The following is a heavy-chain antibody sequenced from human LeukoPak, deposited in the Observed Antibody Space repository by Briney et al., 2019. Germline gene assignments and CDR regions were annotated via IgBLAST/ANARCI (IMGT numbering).Heavy chain of an antibody. J-gene: IGHJ4*02. V-gene: IGHV3-30*14. Sequence: PGGSLRLSCAASGFFSGYAMHWVRQAPGKGLEWVAVISYDGSNKYYADSVKGRFTISRDNSKNTLYLQMNNLRAEDTAVYYCANGYSSGWYGGYWGQGTLVTVSS. CDR3: ANGYSSGWYGGY. D-gene: IGHD6-19*01. CDR2: ISYDGSNK. CDR1: GFFSGYA.